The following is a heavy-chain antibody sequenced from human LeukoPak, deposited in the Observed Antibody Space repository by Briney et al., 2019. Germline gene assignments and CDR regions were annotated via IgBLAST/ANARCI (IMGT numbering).Heavy chain of an antibody. J-gene: IGHJ4*02. D-gene: IGHD3-9*01. CDR1: GFTVSSNY. CDR2: IYSGGST. Sequence: TGGSLRLSCAASGFTVSSNYMSWVRQAPGKGLGWVSVIYSGGSTYYADSVKGRFTISRDNSKNTLYLQMNSLRAEDTAVYYCARAIRYFDWYEGYYFDYWGQGTLVTVSS. V-gene: IGHV3-53*01. CDR3: ARAIRYFDWYEGYYFDY.